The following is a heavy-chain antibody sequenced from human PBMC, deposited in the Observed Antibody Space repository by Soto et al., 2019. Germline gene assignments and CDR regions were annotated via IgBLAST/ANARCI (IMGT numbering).Heavy chain of an antibody. CDR1: GYSFTIYW. Sequence: GESLKISCKGSGYSFTIYWISWVRQMPGKGLEWMGRIDPSDSYTNYSPSLQGHVTISADKSISTAYLQWSSLKASDTAMYYCXTYYDSSAAKVNDAFDIWGQGTMVTVSS. D-gene: IGHD3-22*01. CDR2: IDPSDSYT. CDR3: XTYYDSSAAKVNDAFDI. V-gene: IGHV5-10-1*01. J-gene: IGHJ3*02.